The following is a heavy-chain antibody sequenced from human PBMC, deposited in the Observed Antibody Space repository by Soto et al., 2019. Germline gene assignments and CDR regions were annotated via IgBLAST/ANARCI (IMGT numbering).Heavy chain of an antibody. Sequence: SVKVSCKASGFDFGSFGIQFLRQTRGRGLEWIGWIVVASGRTNYARQFQGRVAFSRDMSSTTAYMDLFDLKSDDTAVYFCSADHPHSAIGWPVCGQETTVIVSS. CDR3: SADHPHSAIGWPV. J-gene: IGHJ6*02. CDR2: IVVASGRT. CDR1: GFDFGSFG. V-gene: IGHV1-58*02. D-gene: IGHD3-10*01.